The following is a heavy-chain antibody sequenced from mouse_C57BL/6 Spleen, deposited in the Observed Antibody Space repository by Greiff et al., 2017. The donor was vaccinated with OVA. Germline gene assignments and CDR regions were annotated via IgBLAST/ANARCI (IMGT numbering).Heavy chain of an antibody. Sequence: VQLQQSGPELVKPGASVKMSCKASGYTFTDYNMHWVKQSHGKSLEWIGYINPNNGGTSYNQKFKGKATLTVNKSSSTAYMELRSLTSEDSAVYYCAKSSGPAWFAYWGQGTLVTVSA. V-gene: IGHV1-22*01. D-gene: IGHD3-2*02. CDR1: GYTFTDYN. J-gene: IGHJ3*01. CDR3: AKSSGPAWFAY. CDR2: INPNNGGT.